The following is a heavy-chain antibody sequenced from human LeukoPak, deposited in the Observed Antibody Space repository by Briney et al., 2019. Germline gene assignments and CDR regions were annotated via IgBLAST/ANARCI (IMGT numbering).Heavy chain of an antibody. D-gene: IGHD3-22*01. CDR3: ARHPPPDASSGYLDY. V-gene: IGHV3-7*04. J-gene: IGHJ4*02. CDR1: GFTISNCR. CDR2: MNQDGSRI. Sequence: PGGSLRLSCSASGFTISNCRMTWFRQAPGKGLEWVANMNQDGSRIYYVDSVKGRFTISRDNAKSSLHLQMNSLRAEDQAVYYCARHPPPDASSGYLDYWGQGALVTVSS.